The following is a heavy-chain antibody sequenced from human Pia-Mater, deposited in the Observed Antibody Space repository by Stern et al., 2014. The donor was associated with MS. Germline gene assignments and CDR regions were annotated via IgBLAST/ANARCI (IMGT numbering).Heavy chain of an antibody. CDR2: IYPGDSET. D-gene: IGHD1-14*01. V-gene: IGHV5-51*01. CDR1: GFKFSIYW. Sequence: EVQLVESGAELIRPGESLKISCKGSGFKFSIYWIAWERQMPGTGLEWMGFIYPGDSETRYSPSFQGQVTMSADKSTSTAYLQWSTLNASDTAMYFCARQTTAWASDVWGQGTLVTVSS. J-gene: IGHJ4*02. CDR3: ARQTTAWASDV.